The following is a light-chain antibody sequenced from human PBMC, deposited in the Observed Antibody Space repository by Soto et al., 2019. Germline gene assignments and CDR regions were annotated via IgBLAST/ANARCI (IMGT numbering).Light chain of an antibody. J-gene: IGKJ2*01. CDR2: GAS. V-gene: IGKV3-15*01. CDR1: QSVGSN. Sequence: EIVMTQSPATLSVSPGERASLSCRASQSVGSNLAWYQQTAGQAPRLLIYGASTRATGIPARFSGSRSGTEFTLTISSLESEDFAVYSCQQYTTWPYTFGQGTKLEIK. CDR3: QQYTTWPYT.